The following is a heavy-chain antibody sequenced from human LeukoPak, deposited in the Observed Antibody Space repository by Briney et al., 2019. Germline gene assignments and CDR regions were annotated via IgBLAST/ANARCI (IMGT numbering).Heavy chain of an antibody. CDR1: GYSLSSGYY. Sequence: SETLSLTCTVSGYSLSSGYYWGWIRQPPGKGLEWIGSIYHSGSTYYNPSLKSRVTISVDTSKNQFSLKLSSVTAADTAVYYCAGAEPRGIIWYPYWGQGTLVTVSS. D-gene: IGHD6-13*01. CDR2: IYHSGST. CDR3: AGAEPRGIIWYPY. J-gene: IGHJ4*02. V-gene: IGHV4-38-2*02.